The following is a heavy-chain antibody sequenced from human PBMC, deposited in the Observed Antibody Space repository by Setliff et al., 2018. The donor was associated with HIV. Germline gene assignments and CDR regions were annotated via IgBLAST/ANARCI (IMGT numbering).Heavy chain of an antibody. CDR1: GGSVISINS. D-gene: IGHD6-19*01. CDR2: IFKSGDT. CDR3: AKSRWLARNGDAFDV. Sequence: SSETLSLTCTVSGGSVISINSWSWVRQSPGKGLEWIGEIFKSGDTGYNPSLRSRVTMSLDGSKNQLSLTLTSVTAADTALYYCAKSRWLARNGDAFDVWGQGTMVTVSS. V-gene: IGHV4-4*02. J-gene: IGHJ3*01.